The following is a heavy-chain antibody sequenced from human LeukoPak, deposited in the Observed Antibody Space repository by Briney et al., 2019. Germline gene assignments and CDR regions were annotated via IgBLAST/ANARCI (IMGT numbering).Heavy chain of an antibody. J-gene: IGHJ5*02. CDR3: ASGPYGSSGLCGS. CDR2: IYYSGST. D-gene: IGHD3-22*01. Sequence: SETLSLTCTVSGGSISSYYWSWIRQPPGKGLEWIGYIYYSGSTNYNPSLKSRVTISADTSKNQFSLKLSSVTAADTAVYYCASGPYGSSGLCGSWGQGTLVTVSS. CDR1: GGSISSYY. V-gene: IGHV4-59*08.